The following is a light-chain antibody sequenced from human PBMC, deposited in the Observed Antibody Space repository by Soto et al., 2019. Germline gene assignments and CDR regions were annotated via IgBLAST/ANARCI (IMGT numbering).Light chain of an antibody. CDR1: QSVSSY. CDR2: GAS. Sequence: EIVWTQSPGSLSLSPGEIATLSCRASQSVSSYLAWYQQKPGQAPRLLISGASSRATGFPDRFSGSGSGTDFSLTISRLEPEDSAVYYCQQYSSPPRTFGQGTNVEI. J-gene: IGKJ1*01. V-gene: IGKV3-20*01. CDR3: QQYSSPPRT.